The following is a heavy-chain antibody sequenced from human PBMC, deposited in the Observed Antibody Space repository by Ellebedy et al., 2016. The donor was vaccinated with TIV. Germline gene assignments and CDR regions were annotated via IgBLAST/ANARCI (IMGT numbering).Heavy chain of an antibody. D-gene: IGHD6-13*01. CDR3: ARMTYSSNWYEGWFDP. Sequence: MPSETLSLTCTVSGGSIINYYWSWIRQPPGRGLEWIGYVYYSGSTNYNPSLKSRVTISVDTSMNQFSLKLSSVTAADTAVYYWARMTYSSNWYEGWFDPWGQGTLVTVSS. CDR2: VYYSGST. V-gene: IGHV4-59*01. J-gene: IGHJ5*02. CDR1: GGSIINYY.